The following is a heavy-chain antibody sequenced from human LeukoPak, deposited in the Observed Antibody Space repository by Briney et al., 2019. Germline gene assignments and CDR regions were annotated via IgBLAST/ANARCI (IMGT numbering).Heavy chain of an antibody. V-gene: IGHV3-53*01. CDR2: LYSGGST. J-gene: IGHJ4*02. CDR3: AKNSGSYYNYFDY. Sequence: PGGSLRLSCVASGFTVSSSHMTWVRQAPGKGLEWVSVLYSGGSTYYADSVKGRFTISRDNSKNTLYLQMNSLRAEDTAVYYCAKNSGSYYNYFDYWGQGTLVTVSS. CDR1: GFTVSSSH. D-gene: IGHD1-26*01.